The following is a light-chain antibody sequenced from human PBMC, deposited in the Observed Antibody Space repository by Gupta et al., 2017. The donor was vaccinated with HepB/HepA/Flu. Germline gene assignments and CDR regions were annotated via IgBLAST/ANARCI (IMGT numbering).Light chain of an antibody. J-gene: IGLJ2*01. CDR2: SNN. V-gene: IGLV1-44*01. Sequence: QSVLTQAPSASGTPGQRVTISCSGSSSNIGSNSVNWYQQLPGTAPKLLIYSNNQRPSGVPDRFSGSKSGTSASLAISGLQSDDEADYYCAAWDDSLNGGVFGGGTKLT. CDR1: SSNIGSNS. CDR3: AAWDDSLNGGV.